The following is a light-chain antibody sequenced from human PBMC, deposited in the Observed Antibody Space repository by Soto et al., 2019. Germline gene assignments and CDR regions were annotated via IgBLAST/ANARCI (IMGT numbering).Light chain of an antibody. V-gene: IGKV1-39*01. Sequence: DIQMTQSPSSLSASVADRVTITCRASQSISSYLNWYQQKPGKAPKLLTYAASSLQSGATSRFSGSGSGKDFTLSISNLQPEDFATYSCQQRYSTPWTFGQGTKVEIK. CDR1: QSISSY. J-gene: IGKJ1*01. CDR2: AAS. CDR3: QQRYSTPWT.